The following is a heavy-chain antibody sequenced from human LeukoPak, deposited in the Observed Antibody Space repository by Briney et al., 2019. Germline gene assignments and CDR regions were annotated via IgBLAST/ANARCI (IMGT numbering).Heavy chain of an antibody. CDR1: GFTFSSYA. V-gene: IGHV3-30*04. CDR3: AKGPMAWFDY. D-gene: IGHD3-10*01. Sequence: PGGSLRLSCAASGFTFSSYAMHWVRQAPGKGLEWVAVISYDGSNKYYADSVKGRFTISRDNSKNTLYLQMNSLRAEDTAVYYCAKGPMAWFDYWGQGTLVTVSS. J-gene: IGHJ4*02. CDR2: ISYDGSNK.